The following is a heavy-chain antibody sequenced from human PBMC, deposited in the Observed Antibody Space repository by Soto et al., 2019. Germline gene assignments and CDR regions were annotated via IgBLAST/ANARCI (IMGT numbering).Heavy chain of an antibody. J-gene: IGHJ4*02. CDR1: GFTFTNSA. D-gene: IGHD2-21*02. CDR3: AAEVYSSGACCHFAY. Sequence: QMQVVQSGPEVKEPGTSVKVSCKTSGFTFTNSAIHWMRQARGQRLEWIGWIHVASGNTNYAQTLQERVALTRDMSPNTIYMQLSSLRSEDTAVYYCAAEVYSSGACCHFAYWGQGALVTVSS. CDR2: IHVASGNT. V-gene: IGHV1-58*02.